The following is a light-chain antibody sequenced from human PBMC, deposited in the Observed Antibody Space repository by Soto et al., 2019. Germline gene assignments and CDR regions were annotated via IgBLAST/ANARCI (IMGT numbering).Light chain of an antibody. CDR1: QGISSY. J-gene: IGKJ4*01. Sequence: AIQMTQSPSSFSASVGDRVTITCRASQGISSYLAWYQQKPGKAPQLLIYAASTLQSGVPSRFSGSGSGTDFTLTISSLQSEDFATYYCQQYYSYPSTFGGGTKVEIK. V-gene: IGKV1-8*01. CDR2: AAS. CDR3: QQYYSYPST.